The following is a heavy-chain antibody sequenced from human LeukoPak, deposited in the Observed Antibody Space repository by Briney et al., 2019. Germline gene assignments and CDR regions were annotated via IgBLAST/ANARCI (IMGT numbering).Heavy chain of an antibody. CDR3: ARGRPSGSGWYGAYYYYYYGMDV. CDR2: MNPNSGNT. V-gene: IGHV1-8*01. CDR1: GYTFTSYD. Sequence: ASVKVSCKASGYTFTSYDINWVRQATGQGLEWMGWMNPNSGNTGYAQKFQGRVTMTRNTSMSTAYMELSSLRSEDTAVYYCARGRPSGSGWYGAYYYYYYGMDVWGQGTTVTVSS. D-gene: IGHD6-19*01. J-gene: IGHJ6*02.